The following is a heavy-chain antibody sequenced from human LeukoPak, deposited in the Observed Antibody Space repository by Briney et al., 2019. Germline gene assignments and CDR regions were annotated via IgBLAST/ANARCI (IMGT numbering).Heavy chain of an antibody. CDR3: ARAPMVRGVIEALDY. V-gene: IGHV3-53*01. CDR2: IYSGGST. Sequence: PGGSLRLSCAASGFTVSSNYMSWVGQAPGKGLEWVSVIYSGGSTYYADSVKGRFTISRDNSKNTLYLQMNSLRAEDTAVYYCARAPMVRGVIEALDYWGQGTLVTVSS. D-gene: IGHD3-10*01. CDR1: GFTVSSNY. J-gene: IGHJ4*02.